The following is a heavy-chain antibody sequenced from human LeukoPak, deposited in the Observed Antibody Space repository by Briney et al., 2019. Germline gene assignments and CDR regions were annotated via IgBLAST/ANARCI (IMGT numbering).Heavy chain of an antibody. D-gene: IGHD4-23*01. CDR1: GFTVSSNY. CDR2: IYSGGST. Sequence: GGSLRLSCAASGFTVSSNYMSWVRQAPGKGLEWVSVIYSGGSTYYADSVKGRFTISRDNSKNTLYLQMNSLRAEDTAVYYCAADYGGTTFDYWGQGTLVTVSS. J-gene: IGHJ4*02. CDR3: AADYGGTTFDY. V-gene: IGHV3-66*01.